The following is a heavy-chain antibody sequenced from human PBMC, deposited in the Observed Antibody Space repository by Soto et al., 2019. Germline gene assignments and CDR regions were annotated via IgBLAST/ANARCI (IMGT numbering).Heavy chain of an antibody. CDR3: ARVSDILTGRNWFDP. D-gene: IGHD3-9*01. V-gene: IGHV1-18*04. Sequence: ASLKVSCKASGYTFTSYGISWVRQAPGQGLEWMGWISAYNGNTNYAQKLQGRVTMTTDTSTSTAYMELRSLRSDDTAVYYCARVSDILTGRNWFDPCRQGTLVTASS. CDR2: ISAYNGNT. J-gene: IGHJ5*02. CDR1: GYTFTSYG.